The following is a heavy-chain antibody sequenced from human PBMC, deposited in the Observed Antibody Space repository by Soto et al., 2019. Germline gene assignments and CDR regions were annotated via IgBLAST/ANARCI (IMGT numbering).Heavy chain of an antibody. CDR2: VYSSGGT. Sequence: SETLSLTCSVSGGSMSSYYWTWIRQPAGKGLEWIGRVYSSGGTHYNSSLKSRVTISLDTSKNQFSLRLISVTAADMAVYYCARGQRFSDWFDPWGQGTLVT. J-gene: IGHJ5*02. CDR1: GGSMSSYY. V-gene: IGHV4-4*07. D-gene: IGHD3-3*01. CDR3: ARGQRFSDWFDP.